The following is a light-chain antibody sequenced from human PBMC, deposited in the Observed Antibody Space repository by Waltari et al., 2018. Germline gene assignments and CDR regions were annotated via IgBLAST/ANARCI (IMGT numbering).Light chain of an antibody. CDR2: GAS. CDR3: QQYGNSPPWT. J-gene: IGKJ1*01. V-gene: IGKV3-20*01. Sequence: EIVLTQFPGTLSLSPGERATLSCRASETIDNNFLAWDQHKPGQAPSLLIYGASRRATDIPDRFSGGGSGTDFTLTISSLEPDDFALYYCQQYGNSPPWTFGQGTKVEIK. CDR1: ETIDNNF.